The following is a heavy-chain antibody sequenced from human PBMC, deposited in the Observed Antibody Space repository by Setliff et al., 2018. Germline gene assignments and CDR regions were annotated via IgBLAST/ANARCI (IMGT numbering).Heavy chain of an antibody. J-gene: IGHJ5*02. CDR1: GDSIGRGGYY. D-gene: IGHD3-16*01. CDR3: ARDRRGGYGAINWFDP. Sequence: PSETLSLTCSVSGDSIGRGGYYWSWIRRQPGKGLEWIASIYYSGSTYYNPSLKSRLRVSMDSSKNQFYLDLSSVTAADTAVYYCARDRRGGYGAINWFDPWGQGTLVTVSS. V-gene: IGHV4-31*03. CDR2: IYYSGST.